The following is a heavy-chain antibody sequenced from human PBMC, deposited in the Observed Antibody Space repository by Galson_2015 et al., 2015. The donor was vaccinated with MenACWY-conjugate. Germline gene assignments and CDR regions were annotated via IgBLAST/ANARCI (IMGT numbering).Heavy chain of an antibody. CDR2: INHSGST. V-gene: IGHV4-34*01. CDR3: ARDRGGVRRGYFDL. CDR1: GGSFSGYY. J-gene: IGHJ2*01. Sequence: SETLSLTCAVYGGSFSGYYWSWIRQPPGKGLEWIGEINHSGSTNYNPSLKSRVTISVDTSKNQFSLKLSSVTAADTAVYYCARDRGGVRRGYFDLWGRGTLVTVSS. D-gene: IGHD3-10*01.